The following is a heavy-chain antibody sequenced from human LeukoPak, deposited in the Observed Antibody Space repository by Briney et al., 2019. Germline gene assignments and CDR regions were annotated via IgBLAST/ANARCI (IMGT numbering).Heavy chain of an antibody. D-gene: IGHD3-3*01. CDR3: ARDFWDSGVVINGLDK. CDR2: ISSSSSSI. Sequence: TGGSLRLSCAASGFTFSSYSMNWVRQAPGKGLEWVSYISSSSSSIKYADSVKGRFTISRDNAKNTLYLHMSSLSVDDTAIYYCARDFWDSGVVINGLDKWGQGTMVTVSS. CDR1: GFTFSSYS. V-gene: IGHV3-48*04. J-gene: IGHJ3*02.